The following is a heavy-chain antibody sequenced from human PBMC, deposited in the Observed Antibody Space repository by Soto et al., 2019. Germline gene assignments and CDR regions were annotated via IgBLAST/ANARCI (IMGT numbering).Heavy chain of an antibody. J-gene: IGHJ5*02. Sequence: QVQLRESGPGLVKPSGTLSLTCAVSGDSINSRNWWTWVRQSPGKGLEWIGEIYHTGSANYNPSLKGRVTMSVDKSKNHFSLNLTSVTAADTAVYYCARGDAPTVTTINFFDPWGQGTLVTVSS. CDR3: ARGDAPTVTTINFFDP. V-gene: IGHV4-4*02. CDR1: GDSINSRNW. D-gene: IGHD4-17*01. CDR2: IYHTGSA.